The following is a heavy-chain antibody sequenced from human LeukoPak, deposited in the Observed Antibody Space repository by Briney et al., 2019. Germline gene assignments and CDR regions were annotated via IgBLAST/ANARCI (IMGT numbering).Heavy chain of an antibody. CDR3: ARGLWFGRSCYYFDS. V-gene: IGHV3-13*01. D-gene: IGHD3-10*01. J-gene: IGHJ4*02. CDR1: GFTFSSYD. CDR2: IGTAGDT. Sequence: GGSLRLSCAASGFTFSSYDMHWVRQPTGKGLEWVSAIGTAGDTYYAGSVKGRFTISRENAKNSLYLQMNSLRAGDTAVYYCARGLWFGRSCYYFDSWGQGTLVTVSS.